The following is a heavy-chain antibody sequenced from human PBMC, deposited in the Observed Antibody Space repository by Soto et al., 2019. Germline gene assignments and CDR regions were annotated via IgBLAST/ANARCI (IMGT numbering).Heavy chain of an antibody. J-gene: IGHJ5*02. Sequence: SVKVSCKASGGTFSSYAISWVRQAPGQGLEWMGGIIPIFGTANYAQKFQGRVTMTRSTSISTAYMELSSLRSEDTAVYYCARGSSTDYIFVDPWGQGTLVTVSS. CDR1: GGTFSSYA. CDR3: ARGSSTDYIFVDP. V-gene: IGHV1-69*05. D-gene: IGHD4-4*01. CDR2: IIPIFGTA.